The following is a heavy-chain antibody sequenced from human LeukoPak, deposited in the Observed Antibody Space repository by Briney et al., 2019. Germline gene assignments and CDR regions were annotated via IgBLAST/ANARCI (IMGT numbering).Heavy chain of an antibody. CDR3: ARRKIAAAGTSFDY. CDR2: IYHSGST. J-gene: IGHJ4*02. D-gene: IGHD6-13*01. V-gene: IGHV4-38-2*02. Sequence: PSETLSLTCTVSGYSISSGYYWGWIRQPPGKGLEWIGSIYHSGSTYYNPSLKSRVTISVDTSKNQFSLKLTSVTAADTAVYYCARRKIAAAGTSFDYWGQGTLVTVSS. CDR1: GYSISSGYY.